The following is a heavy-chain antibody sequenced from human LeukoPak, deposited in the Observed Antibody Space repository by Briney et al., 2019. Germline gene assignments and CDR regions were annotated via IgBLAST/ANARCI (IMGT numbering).Heavy chain of an antibody. D-gene: IGHD2-21*02. CDR1: GYTFTAYA. V-gene: IGHV7-4-1*01. Sequence: GASVKVSCKASGYTFTAYAMNWVRQAPGQGLEWMGWIYTNTGNPTYAQGFTGRFVFSLDTSVSTADLQIYSLQSEDTAVYYRARARGCSGGNCYSEYWGQGTLLTVAS. J-gene: IGHJ4*02. CDR3: ARARGCSGGNCYSEY. CDR2: IYTNTGNP.